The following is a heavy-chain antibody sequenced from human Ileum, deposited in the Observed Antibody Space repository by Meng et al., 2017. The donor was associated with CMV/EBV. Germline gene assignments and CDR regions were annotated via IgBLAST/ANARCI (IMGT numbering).Heavy chain of an antibody. D-gene: IGHD1-14*01. Sequence: SGGSISSSEYYWGWIRQPPGKGLEWIGNVYYSGSTFHNPSLKSRVTMSVDTSKNQFSLKVSSVTAADTAMYYCARQIRRNIGDYFDFWGQGTLVTVSS. CDR1: GGSISSSEYY. CDR3: ARQIRRNIGDYFDF. CDR2: VYYSGST. J-gene: IGHJ4*02. V-gene: IGHV4-39*01.